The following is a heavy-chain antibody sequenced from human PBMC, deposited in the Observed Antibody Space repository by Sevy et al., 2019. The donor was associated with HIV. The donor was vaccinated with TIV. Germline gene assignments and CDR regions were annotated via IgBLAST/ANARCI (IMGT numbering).Heavy chain of an antibody. V-gene: IGHV3-30-3*01. J-gene: IGHJ6*02. CDR3: ARCDYDFWSGYTNYYGMDV. Sequence: GGSLRLSCSASGFTFSNYAMHWVRQAPGKGLEWVAVVSFDGIGKYYADSVKGRFTISRDNAKNSLYLQMNSLRDEDTAVYYCARCDYDFWSGYTNYYGMDVWGQGTTVTVSS. CDR1: GFTFSNYA. CDR2: VSFDGIGK. D-gene: IGHD3-3*01.